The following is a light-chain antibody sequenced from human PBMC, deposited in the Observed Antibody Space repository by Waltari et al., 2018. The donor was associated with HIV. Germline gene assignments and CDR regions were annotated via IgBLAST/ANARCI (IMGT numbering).Light chain of an antibody. CDR1: QSVSSN. V-gene: IGKV3-15*01. CDR3: QQYSNWPYT. J-gene: IGKJ2*01. Sequence: EIVMTQSPATLSVSPGERPTLSCRASQSVSSNFAWYQQKPGQAPRLLIYGASTRATGGPGRFSGSGSGTEFTLTISSLQSEDFAVYYCQQYSNWPYTFGQGTKLEIK. CDR2: GAS.